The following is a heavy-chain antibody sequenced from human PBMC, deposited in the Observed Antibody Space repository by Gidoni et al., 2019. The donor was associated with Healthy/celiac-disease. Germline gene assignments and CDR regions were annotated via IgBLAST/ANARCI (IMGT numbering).Heavy chain of an antibody. CDR1: GGTFSSYA. V-gene: IGHV1-69*06. Sequence: QVQLVQSGAAVKKPGYSVKVSCKASGGTFSSYAISWVRQAPGQGLEWMGGIIPIFGTANYAQKFQGRVTITADKSTSTAYMELSSLRSEDTAVYYCARGRIVATIDDYYYYYMDVWGKGTTVTVSS. CDR2: IIPIFGTA. D-gene: IGHD5-12*01. CDR3: ARGRIVATIDDYYYYYMDV. J-gene: IGHJ6*03.